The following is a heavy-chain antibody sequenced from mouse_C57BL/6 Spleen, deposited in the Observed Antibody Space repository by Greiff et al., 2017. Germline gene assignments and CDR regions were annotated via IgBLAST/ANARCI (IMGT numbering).Heavy chain of an antibody. CDR3: ARWVYYGYDGYYAMDY. CDR2: IYPGSGST. Sequence: VKLQQPGAELVKPGASVKLSCKASGYTFTSYWITWVKQRPGQGLEWIGDIYPGSGSTNYNEKFKSPATLTVDTSSSTAYMQLSSLTSEDSAVYYCARWVYYGYDGYYAMDYWGQGTSVTVSS. J-gene: IGHJ4*01. V-gene: IGHV1-55*01. CDR1: GYTFTSYW. D-gene: IGHD2-2*01.